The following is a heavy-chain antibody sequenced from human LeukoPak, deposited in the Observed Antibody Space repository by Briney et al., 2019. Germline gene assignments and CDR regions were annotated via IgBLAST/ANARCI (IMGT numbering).Heavy chain of an antibody. J-gene: IGHJ4*02. CDR2: IYTSGST. D-gene: IGHD3-10*01. V-gene: IGHV4-61*02. CDR1: GGSISSGSYY. Sequence: SETLSLTCTVSGGSISSGSYYWSWIRQPAGKGLEWIGRIYTSGSTNYNPSLKSRVTISVDTSKNQFSLKLSSVTAADTAVYYCARGPVLLWFGELPGSTYFDYWGQGTLVTVSS. CDR3: ARGPVLLWFGELPGSTYFDY.